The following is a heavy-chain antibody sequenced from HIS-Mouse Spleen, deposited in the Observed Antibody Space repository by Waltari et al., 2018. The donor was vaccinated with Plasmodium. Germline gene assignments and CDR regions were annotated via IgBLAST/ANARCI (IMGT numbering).Heavy chain of an antibody. CDR3: ARVDYGSGDYYYYYGMDV. V-gene: IGHV4-38-2*02. CDR1: GYSLSSGSS. J-gene: IGHJ6*02. CDR2: IDHSGST. D-gene: IGHD3-10*01. Sequence: QVQLQESGPGLVTPSETLSLTCTVSGYSLSSGSSWGVIRPPPGQGLEWIGSIDHSGSTYYNPSLKSRVTISVDTSNNQFSLKLSSVTAADTAVYYCARVDYGSGDYYYYYGMDVWGQGTTVTVSS.